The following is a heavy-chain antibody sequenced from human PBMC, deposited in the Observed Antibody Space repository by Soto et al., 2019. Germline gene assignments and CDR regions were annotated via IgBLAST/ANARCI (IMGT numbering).Heavy chain of an antibody. Sequence: GGSLRLSCAASGFTFSGSAMHWVRQGSGKGLEWVGRIRSKANSYATAYAASVKGRFTISRDDSKNTAYLQMNSLRVEDTAIYYCARELDGIDVWGQGTTVTVSS. CDR2: IRSKANSYAT. CDR1: GFTFSGSA. V-gene: IGHV3-73*01. D-gene: IGHD1-7*01. CDR3: ARELDGIDV. J-gene: IGHJ6*02.